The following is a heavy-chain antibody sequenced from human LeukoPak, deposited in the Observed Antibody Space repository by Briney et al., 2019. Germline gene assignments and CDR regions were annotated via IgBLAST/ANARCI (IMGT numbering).Heavy chain of an antibody. D-gene: IGHD6-19*01. CDR1: GGSISSYY. J-gene: IGHJ3*02. CDR2: IYYTGNT. V-gene: IGHV4-59*12. Sequence: SETLSLTCTVSGGSISSYYWSWIRQPPGKGLEWIGYIYYTGNTSYNPSLKSRVTISVDTSKNRFSLKLSSVTAADTAVSYFARAPDPPRVAGNAFDIWGQGTMVTVSS. CDR3: ARAPDPPRVAGNAFDI.